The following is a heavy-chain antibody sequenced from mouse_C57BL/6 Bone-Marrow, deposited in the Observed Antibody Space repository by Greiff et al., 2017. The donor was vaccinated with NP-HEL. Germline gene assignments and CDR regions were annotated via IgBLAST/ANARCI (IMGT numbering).Heavy chain of an antibody. V-gene: IGHV14-4*01. D-gene: IGHD1-1*01. CDR3: TRDYYGSSYPY. J-gene: IGHJ3*01. Sequence: EVQLQQSGAELVRPGASVKLSCTASGFNIKDDYMHWVKQRPEQGLEWIGWIDPENGDTEYASKFQGKATITADTSSNTAYLQLSSLTSEDTAVYYCTRDYYGSSYPYWGQGTLVTGSA. CDR2: IDPENGDT. CDR1: GFNIKDDY.